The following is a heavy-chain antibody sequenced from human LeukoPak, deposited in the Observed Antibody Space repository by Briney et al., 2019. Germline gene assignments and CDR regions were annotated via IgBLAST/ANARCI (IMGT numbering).Heavy chain of an antibody. V-gene: IGHV3-30*02. CDR1: GFIFSDYG. D-gene: IGHD1-26*01. Sequence: GGSLRVSCAASGFIFSDYGMHWVRQAPGKGMEWVALIRFDGAHKYYADSVKGRFTISRDNSKNTLYLQMNSLRPEDTAVYYCAREWWELLRLDYWGQGTLVTVSS. CDR3: AREWWELLRLDY. J-gene: IGHJ4*02. CDR2: IRFDGAHK.